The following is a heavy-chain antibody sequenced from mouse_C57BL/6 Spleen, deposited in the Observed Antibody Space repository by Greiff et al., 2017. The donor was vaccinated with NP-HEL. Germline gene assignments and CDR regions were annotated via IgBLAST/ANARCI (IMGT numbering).Heavy chain of an antibody. CDR3: ARPLPDAMDY. Sequence: DVMLVESGGGLVKPGGSLKLSCAASGFTFSDYGMHWVRQAPEKGLEWVAYISSGSSTIYYADTVKGRFTISRDNAKNTLFLQMTSLRSEDTAMYYCARPLPDAMDYWGQGTSVTVSS. D-gene: IGHD2-10*01. CDR2: ISSGSSTI. J-gene: IGHJ4*01. CDR1: GFTFSDYG. V-gene: IGHV5-17*01.